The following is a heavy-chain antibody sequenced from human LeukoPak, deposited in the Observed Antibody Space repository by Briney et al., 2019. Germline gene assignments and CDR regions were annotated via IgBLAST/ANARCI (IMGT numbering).Heavy chain of an antibody. CDR1: GFTFSSYA. CDR3: AQDGLPYTSSWGNWLDP. J-gene: IGHJ5*02. Sequence: GGSLRLSCAASGFTFSSYAMCWVRQAPGKGLEWVAAISGSGGSTYYADSVNARFTISRDNSKNPLYLQMNSLSAADKAVYYCAQDGLPYTSSWGNWLDPWGQGTLVTVSS. V-gene: IGHV3-23*01. D-gene: IGHD6-13*01. CDR2: ISGSGGST.